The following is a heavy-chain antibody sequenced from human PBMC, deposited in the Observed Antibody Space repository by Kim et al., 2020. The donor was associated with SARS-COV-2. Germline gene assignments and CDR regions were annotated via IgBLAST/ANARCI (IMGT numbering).Heavy chain of an antibody. D-gene: IGHD3-10*01. CDR3: ARDITMVRGAHDAFDI. J-gene: IGHJ3*02. CDR1: GYSISSGYY. Sequence: SETLSLTCTVSGYSISSGYYWGWIRQPPGKGLEWIGSIYHSGSTYYNPSLKSRVTISVDTSKNQFSLKLSSVTAADTAVYYCARDITMVRGAHDAFDIWGQGTMVTVSS. CDR2: IYHSGST. V-gene: IGHV4-38-2*02.